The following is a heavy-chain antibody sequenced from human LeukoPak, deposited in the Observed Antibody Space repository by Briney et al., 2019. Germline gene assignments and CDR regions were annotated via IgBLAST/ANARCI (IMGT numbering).Heavy chain of an antibody. V-gene: IGHV1-8*02. CDR2: MDPNSGNT. J-gene: IGHJ3*02. CDR1: GYTFTGYY. D-gene: IGHD3-22*01. Sequence: ASVKVSCKASGYTFTGYYMHWVRQAPGQGLEWMGWMDPNSGNTGYAQKFQGRVTMTRNTSISTAYMELSSLRSEDTAVYYCARLVYYDTIGYDAFDIWGQGTMVTVSS. CDR3: ARLVYYDTIGYDAFDI.